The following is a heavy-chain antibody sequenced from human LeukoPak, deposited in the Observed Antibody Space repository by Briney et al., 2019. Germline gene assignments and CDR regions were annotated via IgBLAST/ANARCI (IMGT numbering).Heavy chain of an antibody. Sequence: AASVKVSGKVSGYTLTELSMHWVRQAPGKGLEWMGGFDPEDGETIYAQKLQGRVTMTTDTSTSTAYMELRSLRSDDTAVYYCARLPYSSSWSRYYYYYYYYMDVWGKGTTVTISS. CDR3: ARLPYSSSWSRYYYYYYYYMDV. J-gene: IGHJ6*03. CDR1: GYTLTELS. D-gene: IGHD6-13*01. V-gene: IGHV1-24*01. CDR2: FDPEDGET.